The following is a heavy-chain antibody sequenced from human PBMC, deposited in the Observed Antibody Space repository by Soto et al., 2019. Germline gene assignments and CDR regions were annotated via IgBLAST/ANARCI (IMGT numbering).Heavy chain of an antibody. CDR1: GCTVSGNY. CDR2: IYSGGST. CDR3: VLIVVVPA. Sequence: GGTLSLSCAAAGCTVSGNYMSWVRQAPGKGLEWVSVIYSGGSTYYADSVKGRFTISRDNSKNTLYLQMNSLRAEDTAVYYCVLIVVVPAWGQGTLVTVSS. V-gene: IGHV3-53*01. J-gene: IGHJ5*02. D-gene: IGHD2-2*01.